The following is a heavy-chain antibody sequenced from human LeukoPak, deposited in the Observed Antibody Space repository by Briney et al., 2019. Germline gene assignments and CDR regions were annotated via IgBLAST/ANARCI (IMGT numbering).Heavy chain of an antibody. D-gene: IGHD3-3*01. CDR1: GFTFSSYW. CDR2: IKQDGSEK. V-gene: IGHV3-7*02. Sequence: QSGGSLRLSCAASGFTFSSYWMTWVRQAPGKGLEWVAKIKQDGSEKYYVDSVKGRFTISRDNSKNTLYLQMNSLRAEDTAVYSCARARGNYENDASDIWGQGTMVTVSS. CDR3: ARARGNYENDASDI. J-gene: IGHJ3*02.